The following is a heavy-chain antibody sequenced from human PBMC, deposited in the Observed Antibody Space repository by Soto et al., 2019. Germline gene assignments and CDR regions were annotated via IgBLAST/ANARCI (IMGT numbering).Heavy chain of an antibody. V-gene: IGHV4-39*01. CDR2: IYYSGST. J-gene: IGHJ6*03. CDR1: GGSISSSSYY. CDR3: ARHSAMDLYYMDV. Sequence: ASETLSLTCTVSGGSISSSSYYWGWIRQPPGKGLEWIGSIYYSGSTYYNPSLKSRVTISVDTSKNQFSLKLSSVTAADTAVYYCARHSAMDLYYMDVWGKGTTVTVSS. D-gene: IGHD5-18*01.